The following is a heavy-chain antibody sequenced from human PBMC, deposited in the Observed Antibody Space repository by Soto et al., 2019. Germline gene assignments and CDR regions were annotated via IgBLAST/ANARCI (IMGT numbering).Heavy chain of an antibody. CDR1: GFTFSSYA. J-gene: IGHJ3*02. CDR3: AKDDIVVVPAAIYFGVVDDAFDI. CDR2: ISGSGGST. Sequence: GGSLRLSCAASGFTFSSYAMSWVRQAPGKGLEWVSAISGSGGSTYYADSVKGRFTISRDNSKNTLYLQMNSLRAEDTAVYYCAKDDIVVVPAAIYFGVVDDAFDIWGQGTMVTVSS. V-gene: IGHV3-23*01. D-gene: IGHD2-2*01.